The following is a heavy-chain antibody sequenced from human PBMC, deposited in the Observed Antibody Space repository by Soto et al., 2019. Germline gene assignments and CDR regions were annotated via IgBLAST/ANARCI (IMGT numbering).Heavy chain of an antibody. Sequence: QVQLVESGGGLVKPGGSLRLSCAASGFTFCDHYMSWIRQAPGKGLEWISYISSSGDYIYYADSVKDRFTISRDNAKHSLYLQMNSLRADDTAVYFCATARVEFTVLDYWGPGTLVTVSS. J-gene: IGHJ4*02. D-gene: IGHD3-3*01. CDR2: ISSSGDYI. CDR3: ATARVEFTVLDY. CDR1: GFTFCDHY. V-gene: IGHV3-11*01.